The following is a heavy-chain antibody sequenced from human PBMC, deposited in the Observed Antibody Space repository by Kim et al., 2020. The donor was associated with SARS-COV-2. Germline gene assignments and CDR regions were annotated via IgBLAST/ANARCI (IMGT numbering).Heavy chain of an antibody. CDR1: GGSIRSGGKF. Sequence: SETLSLTCSVSGGSIRSGGKFWTWIRQHPAKGLEWIGYISYSGNSHYSPSLRSRASISLQTSENQFSLELTSVTAAATAVYYCARGQPLDYWGPGILVTV. CDR3: ARGQPLDY. J-gene: IGHJ4*02. CDR2: ISYSGNS. D-gene: IGHD2-2*01. V-gene: IGHV4-31*03.